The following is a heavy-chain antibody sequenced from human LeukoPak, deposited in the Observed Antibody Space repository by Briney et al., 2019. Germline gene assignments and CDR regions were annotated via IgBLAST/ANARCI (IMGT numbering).Heavy chain of an antibody. J-gene: IGHJ4*02. D-gene: IGHD3-22*01. Sequence: PSQTLSLTCTVSGGSISSGGYYWSWIRQPPGKGLEWIGYIYHSGSTYYNPSLKSRVTISVDRSKNQFSLKLSSVTAADTAVYYCAGLYYYDSSGYYYAPGGYFDYWGQGTLVTVSS. CDR2: IYHSGST. V-gene: IGHV4-30-2*01. CDR1: GGSISSGGYY. CDR3: AGLYYYDSSGYYYAPGGYFDY.